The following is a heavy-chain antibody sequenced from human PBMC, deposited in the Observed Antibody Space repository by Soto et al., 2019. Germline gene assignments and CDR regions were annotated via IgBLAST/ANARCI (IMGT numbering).Heavy chain of an antibody. Sequence: QLQLQESGPGLVKPSETLSLTCSVSGGSIRSTSYFWGWIRQPPGMGLERIGRIYYSGTTNYSPSLKSGVTMSVDTSKNQFSLKLSSVTAADTAVYYCARLSDYGDYESDYYYMDVWGKGTTVTVSS. D-gene: IGHD4-17*01. CDR1: GGSIRSTSYF. CDR2: IYYSGTT. CDR3: ARLSDYGDYESDYYYMDV. V-gene: IGHV4-39*01. J-gene: IGHJ6*03.